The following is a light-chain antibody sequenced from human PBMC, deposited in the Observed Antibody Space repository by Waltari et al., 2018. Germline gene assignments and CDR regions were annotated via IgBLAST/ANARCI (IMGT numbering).Light chain of an antibody. J-gene: IGKJ1*01. CDR3: QQYNNWPPWT. Sequence: EIVMTQSPATLSVSPGERVTLSCSASQSVSSNLAWYQQKPGQAPRHLIYSASTRATGIPARFSGSGSGTEFTLTISSLQSEDFAVYYCQQYNNWPPWTFGQGTKVEIK. CDR1: QSVSSN. CDR2: SAS. V-gene: IGKV3-15*01.